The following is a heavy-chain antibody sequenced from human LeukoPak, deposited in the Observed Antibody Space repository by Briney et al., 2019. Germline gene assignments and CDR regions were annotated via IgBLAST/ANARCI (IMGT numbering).Heavy chain of an antibody. Sequence: ASVKVSCKVSGYTLTELSMHWVRRAPGKGLEWMGGFDPEDGETIYAQKFQGRVTMTEDTSTDTAYMELSSLRSEDTAVYYCATTILSGSYFGFDYWGQGTLVTVSS. J-gene: IGHJ4*02. CDR1: GYTLTELS. D-gene: IGHD1-26*01. V-gene: IGHV1-24*01. CDR2: FDPEDGET. CDR3: ATTILSGSYFGFDY.